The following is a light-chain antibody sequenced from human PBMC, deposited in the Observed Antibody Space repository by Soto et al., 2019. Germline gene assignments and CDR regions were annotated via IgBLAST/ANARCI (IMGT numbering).Light chain of an antibody. J-gene: IGKJ1*01. V-gene: IGKV3-20*01. CDR1: QIVGRYY. CDR2: CSS. Sequence: EIVLTQSAATLSLSPGERATLSCRASQIVGRYYLCWYQQKPGQAPRLLIYCSSSRATGIPDRFSGSGSGTDLTLTISRLETEDFAVYYCQQYASSHRTLGQGAKVHI. CDR3: QQYASSHRT.